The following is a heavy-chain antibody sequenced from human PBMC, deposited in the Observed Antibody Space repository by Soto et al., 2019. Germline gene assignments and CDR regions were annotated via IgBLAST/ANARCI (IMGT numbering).Heavy chain of an antibody. CDR2: INQDGSAK. Sequence: EVQLVESGGGLVQPGGSLRLSCAASGFTFNNYSMVWVRQAPGRGLEWVAYINQDGSAKYYVDSVKGRFTISKDNAKSSLHMQMNSVRDEDTAKYDCGRGFGGTHWGQGSLVTVSS. J-gene: IGHJ4*02. CDR1: GFTFNNYS. D-gene: IGHD2-15*01. CDR3: GRGFGGTH. V-gene: IGHV3-7*05.